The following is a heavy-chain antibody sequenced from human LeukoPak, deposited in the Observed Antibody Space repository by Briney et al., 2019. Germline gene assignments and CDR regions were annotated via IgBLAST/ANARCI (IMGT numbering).Heavy chain of an antibody. Sequence: ASVQLSCKASGCPFIGYYIHWVRQGPGQGLEWLGWINPESGATKYAQRLEGRVTLTRDTSVTTAHMELSGLRSDDSAVYYCARENLNYYGSGSYLYWGQGSQVTVSS. CDR2: INPESGAT. D-gene: IGHD3-10*01. CDR3: ARENLNYYGSGSYLY. V-gene: IGHV1-2*02. CDR1: GCPFIGYY. J-gene: IGHJ4*02.